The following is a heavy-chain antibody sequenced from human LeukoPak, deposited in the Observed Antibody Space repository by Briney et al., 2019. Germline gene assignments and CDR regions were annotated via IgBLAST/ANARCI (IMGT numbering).Heavy chain of an antibody. J-gene: IGHJ4*02. Sequence: PGGSLRLSCAASGFTVSSNYMSWVRQAPGKGLEWVSVIYSGGSTYYADSVKGRFTISRDNSKNTLYLQMNSLRSDDTAVYYCARDSDWSGYDFDYWGQGTLVTVSS. V-gene: IGHV3-53*05. CDR2: IYSGGST. D-gene: IGHD6-25*01. CDR1: GFTVSSNY. CDR3: ARDSDWSGYDFDY.